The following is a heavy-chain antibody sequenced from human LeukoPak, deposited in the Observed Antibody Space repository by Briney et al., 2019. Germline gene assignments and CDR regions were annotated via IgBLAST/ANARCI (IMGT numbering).Heavy chain of an antibody. CDR3: ARAGSPSIAARPYYFDY. D-gene: IGHD6-6*01. J-gene: IGHJ4*02. V-gene: IGHV1-46*01. CDR1: GYTFTSYY. Sequence: VASVKVSCKASGYTFTSYYMHWVRQAPGQGLEWMGIINPSGGSTSYAQKFQGRVTMTRDTSTSTVYMELSSLRSEDTAVYYCARAGSPSIAARPYYFDYWGQGTLVTVSS. CDR2: INPSGGST.